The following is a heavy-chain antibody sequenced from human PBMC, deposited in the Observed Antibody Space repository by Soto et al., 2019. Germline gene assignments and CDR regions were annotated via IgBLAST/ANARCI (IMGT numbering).Heavy chain of an antibody. CDR3: ARDFDADSRTDFDY. Sequence: QVQLLESGGGLVKPGGSLRLSCATSGFIFSDYYMHWIRQAPGKGLEWISYISGNGRIIQYADSAKGRFTISRDNAQNSLYLQMNSLRAEDTALYFCARDFDADSRTDFDYWGQGTLVNVSS. CDR1: GFIFSDYY. J-gene: IGHJ4*02. V-gene: IGHV3-11*01. D-gene: IGHD4-17*01. CDR2: ISGNGRII.